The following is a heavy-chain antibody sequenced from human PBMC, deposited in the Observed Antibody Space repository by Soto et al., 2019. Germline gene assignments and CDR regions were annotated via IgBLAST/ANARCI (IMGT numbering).Heavy chain of an antibody. CDR3: TTYSSGWG. CDR2: IKSKTDVGTT. V-gene: IGHV3-15*01. CDR1: GFTFSNAW. J-gene: IGHJ4*02. D-gene: IGHD6-19*01. Sequence: EVQLVGSGGGLVKPGGSLRLSCAASGFTFSNAWMSWVRQAPGKGLEWVGRIKSKTDVGTTDYAAPVKGRFTISRDDSKNTLYLQMNSLTIEDTAVYYCTTYSSGWGWGQGTLVTVSS.